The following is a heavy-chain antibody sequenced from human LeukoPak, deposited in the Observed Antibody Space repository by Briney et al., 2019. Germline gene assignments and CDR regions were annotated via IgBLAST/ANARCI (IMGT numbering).Heavy chain of an antibody. V-gene: IGHV3-23*01. J-gene: IGHJ4*02. Sequence: PGGSLRLSCAASGFTFSSYAMSWVRQAPGKGLEWVSAISGSGGSTYYADSVKGRFTISRDNSKNTLYLQMNSLKTEDSAVYYCTRDSRIAAVYYFEYWGQGTLVTVSS. CDR3: TRDSRIAAVYYFEY. D-gene: IGHD6-13*01. CDR1: GFTFSSYA. CDR2: ISGSGGST.